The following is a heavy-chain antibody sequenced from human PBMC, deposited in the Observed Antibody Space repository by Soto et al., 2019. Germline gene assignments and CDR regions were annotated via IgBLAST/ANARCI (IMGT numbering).Heavy chain of an antibody. D-gene: IGHD4-17*01. CDR2: IEPSGGSK. CDR1: GYTFSGYY. Sequence: ASVKVSFEAGGYTFSGYYMQWVRQAPGQGLEWMGVIEPSGGSKSYTQKFQDRITMTRDTSTSTVYMELSSLRSEDTAVYYCARSTMTFYYFDFWSQGTLVTVSS. CDR3: ARSTMTFYYFDF. J-gene: IGHJ4*02. V-gene: IGHV1-46*01.